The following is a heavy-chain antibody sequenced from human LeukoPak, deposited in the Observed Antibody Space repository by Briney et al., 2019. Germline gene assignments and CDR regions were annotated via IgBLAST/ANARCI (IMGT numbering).Heavy chain of an antibody. Sequence: PSETLSLTCTVSGDSINGGSYYWGWIRQPPGKGLEWIGTVYSGSTYYNPSLKSRVTISVDTSKKQFSLKLSSVTVADTAVYYCGGHNYYYFDSWGQGTLVTVSS. CDR2: VYSGST. D-gene: IGHD5-24*01. CDR3: GGHNYYYFDS. CDR1: GDSINGGSYY. V-gene: IGHV4-39*01. J-gene: IGHJ4*02.